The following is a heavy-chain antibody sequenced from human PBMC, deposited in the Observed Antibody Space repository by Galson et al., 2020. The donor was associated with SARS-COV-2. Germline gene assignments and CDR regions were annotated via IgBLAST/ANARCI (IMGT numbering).Heavy chain of an antibody. J-gene: IGHJ6*02. V-gene: IGHV3-30*18. CDR1: GFTFSSYG. CDR3: AKEMIGSSSWDDYYYYYGMDV. Sequence: QLGESLKISCAASGFTFSSYGMHWVRQAPGKGLEWVAVISYDGSNKYYADSVKGRFTNSRDNSKNTPYLQMNSLRAEDTAVYYCAKEMIGSSSWDDYYYYYGMDVWGQGTTVTVSS. D-gene: IGHD6-13*01. CDR2: ISYDGSNK.